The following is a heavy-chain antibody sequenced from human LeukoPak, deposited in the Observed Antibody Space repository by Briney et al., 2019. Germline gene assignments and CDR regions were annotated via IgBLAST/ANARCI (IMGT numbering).Heavy chain of an antibody. Sequence: ASVKVSCKASGYTFTSYDINWVRQATGQGLEWMGWMNPNSGNTGYAQKFQGRVTMTRNTSISTAYMELSSLRSDDTAVYYCARRYYDILTGKPENNWFDPWGQGTLVTVSS. CDR1: GYTFTSYD. CDR2: MNPNSGNT. J-gene: IGHJ5*02. V-gene: IGHV1-8*01. CDR3: ARRYYDILTGKPENNWFDP. D-gene: IGHD3-9*01.